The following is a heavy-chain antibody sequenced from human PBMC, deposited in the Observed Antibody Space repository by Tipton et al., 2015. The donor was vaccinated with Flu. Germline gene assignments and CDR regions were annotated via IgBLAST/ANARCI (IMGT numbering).Heavy chain of an antibody. CDR3: ARDGAGYNGAFDM. J-gene: IGHJ3*02. CDR2: INPKDNDT. CDR1: GYTFIAHY. Sequence: QSGPEVKKPGASVKVSCKGSGYTFIAHYMHWVRQAPGQGLEWMGWINPKDNDTRYPEKFQGRVSVTRDTSISTVYMELSRLSSDDTAVYYCARDGAGYNGAFDMWGQGTMVTVSS. V-gene: IGHV1-2*02. D-gene: IGHD5-24*01.